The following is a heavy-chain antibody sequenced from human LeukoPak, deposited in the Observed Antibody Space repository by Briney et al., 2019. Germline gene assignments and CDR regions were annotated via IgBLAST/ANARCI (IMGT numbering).Heavy chain of an antibody. CDR2: ISAYNGNT. J-gene: IGHJ5*02. CDR3: ARDRDYSNYEGSYNWFDP. V-gene: IGHV1-18*01. Sequence: GASVKVSCKASGYTFTIYGISWVRQAPGQGLEWMGWISAYNGNTNYAQKLQGRVTMTTDTSTSTAYMELRSLRSDDTAVYYCARDRDYSNYEGSYNWFDPWGQGTLVTVSS. D-gene: IGHD4-11*01. CDR1: GYTFTIYG.